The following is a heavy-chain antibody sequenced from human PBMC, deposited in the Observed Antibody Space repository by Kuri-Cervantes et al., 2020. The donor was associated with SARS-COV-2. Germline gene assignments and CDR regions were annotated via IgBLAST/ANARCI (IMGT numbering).Heavy chain of an antibody. J-gene: IGHJ6*03. CDR3: ARVGEDIVVVPAAIPYYYYYMDV. Sequence: ASVKVSCKAFGYTFTSYGISWVRQAPGQGLEWMGWISAYNGNTNYAQKLQGRVTMTTDTSTSTAYMELRSLRSDDTAVYYCARVGEDIVVVPAAIPYYYYYMDVWGKGTTVTVSS. V-gene: IGHV1-18*01. D-gene: IGHD2-2*01. CDR1: GYTFTSYG. CDR2: ISAYNGNT.